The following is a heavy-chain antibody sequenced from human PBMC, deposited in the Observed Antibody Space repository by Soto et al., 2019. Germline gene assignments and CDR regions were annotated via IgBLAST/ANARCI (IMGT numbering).Heavy chain of an antibody. J-gene: IGHJ5*02. CDR2: IYYSGST. CDR3: ARQIYCSGGSCYPGVFDP. V-gene: IGHV4-39*01. D-gene: IGHD2-15*01. Sequence: QLQLQESGPGLVKPSETLSLTCTVSGGSISSSSYYWGWIRQPPGKGLEWNGSIYYSGSTYYNPSLKSRVTISVDTSKNQFSLKLSSVTAADTAVYYCARQIYCSGGSCYPGVFDPWGQGTLVTVSS. CDR1: GGSISSSSYY.